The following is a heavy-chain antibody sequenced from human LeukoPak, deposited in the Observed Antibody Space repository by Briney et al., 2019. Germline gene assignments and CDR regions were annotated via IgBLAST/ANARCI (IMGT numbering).Heavy chain of an antibody. J-gene: IGHJ4*02. Sequence: GGSLRLSCAASGFTFSSYGLHWVRQAPGKGLEWVAVISYDGSNKDYADSVKGRFTISRDDSKNTLYLQMNSLRAEDTAVYYRAKDPGWRRDSLYYFDYWGQGTLVTVSS. CDR3: AKDPGWRRDSLYYFDY. CDR1: GFTFSSYG. V-gene: IGHV3-30*18. CDR2: ISYDGSNK. D-gene: IGHD2-21*02.